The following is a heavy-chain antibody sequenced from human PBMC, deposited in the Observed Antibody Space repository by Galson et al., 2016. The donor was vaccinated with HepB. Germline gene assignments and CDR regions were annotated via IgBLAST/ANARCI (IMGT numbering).Heavy chain of an antibody. CDR2: INQDGSME. J-gene: IGHJ4*02. D-gene: IGHD6-13*01. CDR1: GFSTRNHW. V-gene: IGHV3-7*03. Sequence: SLRLSCAASGFSTRNHWMSWVRQAPGKGLEWVANINQDGSMETYADSVRGRFTVFKDNAKNTIYLQMNSLSADDTAMFYCARIAADGSTFDYWGQGTLVTVSS. CDR3: ARIAADGSTFDY.